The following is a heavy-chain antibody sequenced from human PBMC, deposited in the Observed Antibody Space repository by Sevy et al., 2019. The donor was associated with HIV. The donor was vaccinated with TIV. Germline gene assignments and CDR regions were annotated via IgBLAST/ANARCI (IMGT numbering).Heavy chain of an antibody. CDR2: IYYSGST. V-gene: IGHV4-31*03. Sequence: SETLSLTCTVSGGSISSGDYYWSWIRQHPGKGLEWIGYIYYSGSTYYNPSHKRRITISVDTSKNQFSLKLSSVTAADTAVYYCARGRAMVRVDVWGQGTTVTVSS. J-gene: IGHJ6*02. D-gene: IGHD5-18*01. CDR1: GGSISSGDYY. CDR3: ARGRAMVRVDV.